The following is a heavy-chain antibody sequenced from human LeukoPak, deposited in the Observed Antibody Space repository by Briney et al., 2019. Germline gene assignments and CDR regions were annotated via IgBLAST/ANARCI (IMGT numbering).Heavy chain of an antibody. CDR1: GFTFSSYA. J-gene: IGHJ4*02. CDR2: ISYDGSNK. CDR3: ARDPPSGVVRGLGGIDY. V-gene: IGHV3-30*14. D-gene: IGHD3-10*01. Sequence: PGGSLRLSCAASGFTFSSYAMHWVRQAPGKGLEWVAVISYDGSNKYYADSVKGRFTISRDNSKNTLYLQMNSLRAEDTAVYYCARDPPSGVVRGLGGIDYWGQGTLVTVSS.